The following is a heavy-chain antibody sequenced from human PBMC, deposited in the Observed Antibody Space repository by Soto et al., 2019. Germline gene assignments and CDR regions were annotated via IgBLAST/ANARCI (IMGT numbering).Heavy chain of an antibody. CDR3: AKDSPYSSGWWSSEGGAFDI. CDR2: ISGGGGST. J-gene: IGHJ3*02. CDR1: GFTFSSYA. Sequence: EVQLLESGGGLVQPGGSLRLSCAASGFTFSSYAMSWVRQAPGKGLEWVSAISGGGGSTYYADSVKGRFTISRDNSKNTLYLQMNSLRAEDTAVYYCAKDSPYSSGWWSSEGGAFDIWGQGTMVTVSS. D-gene: IGHD6-19*01. V-gene: IGHV3-23*01.